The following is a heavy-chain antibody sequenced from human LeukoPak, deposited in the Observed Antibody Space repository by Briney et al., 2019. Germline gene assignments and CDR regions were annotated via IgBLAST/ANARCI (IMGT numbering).Heavy chain of an antibody. D-gene: IGHD2-2*01. CDR1: GFTFSSYA. CDR2: ISYGGSNK. CDR3: ARDLGYCSSTSCSSAPGY. J-gene: IGHJ4*02. V-gene: IGHV3-30*01. Sequence: GGSLRLSCAASGFTFSSYAMHWVRQAPGKGLEWVAVISYGGSNKYYADSVKGRFTISRDNSKNTLYLQMNSLRAEDTAVYYCARDLGYCSSTSCSSAPGYWGQGTLVTVSS.